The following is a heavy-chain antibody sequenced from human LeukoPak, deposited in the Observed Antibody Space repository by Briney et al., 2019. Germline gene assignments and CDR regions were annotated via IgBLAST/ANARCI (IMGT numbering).Heavy chain of an antibody. V-gene: IGHV1-2*02. J-gene: IGHJ4*02. CDR1: GYTFTGYY. D-gene: IGHD3-3*01. CDR3: ARSHDDFGDDY. CDR2: IHPDSGAT. Sequence: ASVKVSCKASGYTFTGYYLHWVRQAPGQGLEWMGWIHPDSGATNYAQKFQGRVTMTRDTSISTAYMEMSSLRSDDTAVYYCARSHDDFGDDYWGQGTLVTVSS.